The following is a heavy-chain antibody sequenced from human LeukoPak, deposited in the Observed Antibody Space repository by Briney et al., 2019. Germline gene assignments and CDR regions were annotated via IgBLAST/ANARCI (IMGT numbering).Heavy chain of an antibody. J-gene: IGHJ5*02. D-gene: IGHD3-3*01. CDR2: INPSGGST. CDR1: GYTFTSYH. Sequence: ASVKVSCKAFGYTFTSYHMHWVRQAPGQGLEWMGIINPSGGSTNYAQKFQGRVTMTRDMSTNTVYMQLSSLRSEDTAVYYCAREAVTISALVRTQTTKRPHRFDPWGQGTLVTVSS. CDR3: AREAVTISALVRTQTTKRPHRFDP. V-gene: IGHV1-46*01.